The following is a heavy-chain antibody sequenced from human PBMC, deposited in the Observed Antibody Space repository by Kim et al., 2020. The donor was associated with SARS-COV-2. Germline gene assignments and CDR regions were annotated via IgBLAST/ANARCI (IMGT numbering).Heavy chain of an antibody. CDR3: ATVGGYGDLPAGDAFDI. Sequence: GGSLRLSCAASGFTFSSYGMHWVRQAPGKGLEWVAVISYDGSNKYYADSVKGRFTISRDNSKNTLYLQMNSLRAEDTAVYYCATVGGYGDLPAGDAFDIWGQGTMVTVSS. D-gene: IGHD4-17*01. CDR1: GFTFSSYG. J-gene: IGHJ3*02. V-gene: IGHV3-30*03. CDR2: ISYDGSNK.